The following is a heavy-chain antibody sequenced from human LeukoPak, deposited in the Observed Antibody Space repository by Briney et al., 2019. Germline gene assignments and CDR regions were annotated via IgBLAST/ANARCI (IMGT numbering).Heavy chain of an antibody. V-gene: IGHV3-23*01. J-gene: IGHJ4*02. D-gene: IGHD4-17*01. Sequence: LPGGSLRLSCAASGFTFTNYPMNWVRQAPGKGLKWVSDISGSGGNTHYADSVKGRFTISRDNSKNTLYLQMDSLRAEDTAIYYCARERITTTAFDYWGQGTLVTVSS. CDR3: ARERITTTAFDY. CDR1: GFTFTNYP. CDR2: ISGSGGNT.